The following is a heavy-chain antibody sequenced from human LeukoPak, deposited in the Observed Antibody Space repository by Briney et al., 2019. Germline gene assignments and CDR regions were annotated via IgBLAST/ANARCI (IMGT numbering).Heavy chain of an antibody. D-gene: IGHD4-4*01. CDR3: ARGRVYSNYVRYFDY. Sequence: SETLSLTCAVYGGSFSGYYWSWIRQPPGKGLEWIGEINHSGSTNYNPSLKSRVTISVDTSKNQFSLKLSSVTAADTAVYYCARGRVYSNYVRYFDYWGQGTLVTVSP. CDR2: INHSGST. CDR1: GGSFSGYY. J-gene: IGHJ4*02. V-gene: IGHV4-34*01.